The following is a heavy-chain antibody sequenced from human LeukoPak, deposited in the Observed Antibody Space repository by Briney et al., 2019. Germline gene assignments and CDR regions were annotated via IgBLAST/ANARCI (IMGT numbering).Heavy chain of an antibody. D-gene: IGHD3-10*01. J-gene: IGHJ4*02. CDR2: ISAGGST. CDR1: GFTLSRYD. Sequence: GGSLRLSCAASGFTLSRYDMSWVRQAPGKGLEWVSVISAGGSTYYADSVKGRFTISRDNSKNTLYLQMNSLRAEDTAVYYCASGVTYYYGSASDYWGQGTLVTVSS. CDR3: ASGVTYYYGSASDY. V-gene: IGHV3-53*01.